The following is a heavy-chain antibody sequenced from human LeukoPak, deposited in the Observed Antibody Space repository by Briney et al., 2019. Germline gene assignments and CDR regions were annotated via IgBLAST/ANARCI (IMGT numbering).Heavy chain of an antibody. Sequence: KSSETLSLTCTVSGGSISSYYWSWIRQPPGKGLEWIGYISTSGITNYNPSLKSRVTISVDTSKNQFSLRLSSVTAADTAVYYCARQIRAYYTHYGEVYFDYWGQGTLVTVSS. D-gene: IGHD3-10*01. CDR3: ARQIRAYYTHYGEVYFDY. J-gene: IGHJ4*02. CDR1: GGSISSYY. V-gene: IGHV4-4*09. CDR2: ISTSGIT.